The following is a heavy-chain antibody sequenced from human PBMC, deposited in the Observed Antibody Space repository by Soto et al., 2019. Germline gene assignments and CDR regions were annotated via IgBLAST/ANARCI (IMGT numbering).Heavy chain of an antibody. D-gene: IGHD2-8*01. CDR3: EKAATILMMYAIEWDNWFDP. J-gene: IGHJ5*02. CDR2: GSGSGDST. V-gene: IGHV3-23*01. CDR1: GFILSNYA. Sequence: GGSLRLSRAASGFILSNYAMTWVRQEAGKGLEWFSPGSGSGDSTYYADSVQGRFTVSRDNSENMLFRQMNSLRAVDTAVCYCEKAATILMMYAIEWDNWFDPWGQG.